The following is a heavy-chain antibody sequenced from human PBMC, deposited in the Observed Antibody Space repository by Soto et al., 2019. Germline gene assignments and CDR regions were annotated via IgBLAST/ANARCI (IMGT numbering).Heavy chain of an antibody. D-gene: IGHD6-13*01. CDR1: GFTFSSYA. V-gene: IGHV3-23*01. J-gene: IGHJ4*02. CDR2: ISGSDGST. CDR3: ARRSSSWYFDS. Sequence: EVQLLESGGGLVQPGGSLRLSCAASGFTFSSYAMNWVRQAPGKGLEWVPVISGSDGSTYYADSVKGRFTISRDNSKNTLNLQMNSLRAEDTAVYYCARRSSSWYFDSWGQGTLVTVSS.